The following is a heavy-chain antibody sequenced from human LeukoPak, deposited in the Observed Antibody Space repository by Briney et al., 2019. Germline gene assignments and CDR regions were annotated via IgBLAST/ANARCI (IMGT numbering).Heavy chain of an antibody. CDR1: GGSTSSNY. D-gene: IGHD2-15*01. CDR2: VYSSGTT. V-gene: IGHV4-4*07. Sequence: SETLSLTCSVSGGSTSSNYWSWIRQPAGKGLEWLERVYSSGTTNYNPSLKSRVTMSLDTSKNQFSLHLSSVTAADTAMYYCVRDRSGYCSGGSCYFFDYWGQGILVTVSS. CDR3: VRDRSGYCSGGSCYFFDY. J-gene: IGHJ4*02.